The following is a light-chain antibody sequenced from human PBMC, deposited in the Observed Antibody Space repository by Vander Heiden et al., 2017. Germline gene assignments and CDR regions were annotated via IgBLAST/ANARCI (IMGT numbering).Light chain of an antibody. J-gene: IGLJ2*01. CDR2: RNN. V-gene: IGLV1-44*01. Sequence: QSVLTQPPSASGTSGQRFTISCSGSSSNIGSSAVNWYQQLPGTAPKLLTHRNNQRPSGVPDRFSGSKSGTSASLAISGLQSEDEADYYCAAWDDSLNGVVFGGGTKLTVL. CDR3: AAWDDSLNGVV. CDR1: SSNIGSSA.